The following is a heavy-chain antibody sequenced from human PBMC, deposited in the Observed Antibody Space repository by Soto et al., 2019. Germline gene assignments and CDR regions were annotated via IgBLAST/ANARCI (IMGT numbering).Heavy chain of an antibody. CDR2: FDPEDGET. D-gene: IGHD3-22*01. CDR3: ATGRTMIEERDV. J-gene: IGHJ6*02. V-gene: IGHV1-24*01. CDR1: GYTFTSYG. Sequence: ASVKVSCKASGYTFTSYGISWVRQAPGKGLEWMGGFDPEDGETIYAQKFQGRVTMTEDTSTDTAYMELSSLRSEDTAVYYCATGRTMIEERDVWGQGTTVTVSS.